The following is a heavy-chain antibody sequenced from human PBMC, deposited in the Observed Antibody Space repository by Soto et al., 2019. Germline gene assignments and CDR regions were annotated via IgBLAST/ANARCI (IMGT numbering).Heavy chain of an antibody. CDR2: IIPIFGTA. Sequence: ASVQVSCKASGGTFSSYAISWVRQAPGQGLEWMGGIIPIFGTANYAQKFQGRVAITADESTSTAYMELSSLRSEDTAVYYCARDGSGMAPSPIALDNWFDPWGQGTLVTVSS. J-gene: IGHJ5*02. V-gene: IGHV1-69*13. CDR1: GGTFSSYA. D-gene: IGHD3-10*01. CDR3: ARDGSGMAPSPIALDNWFDP.